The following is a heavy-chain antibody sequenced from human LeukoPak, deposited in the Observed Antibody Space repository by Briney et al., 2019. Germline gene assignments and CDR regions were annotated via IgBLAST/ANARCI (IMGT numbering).Heavy chain of an antibody. J-gene: IGHJ4*02. CDR2: IIGSGGST. CDR3: AKERENYDILTGYLD. Sequence: GASLRLSCAASGFTFSSYAMSWVRQAPGKGLEWVSAIIGSGGSTYYADSVKGRFTISRDNSKNTLYLQMNSLRAEDTAVYYCAKERENYDILTGYLDWGQGTLVTVSS. V-gene: IGHV3-23*01. D-gene: IGHD3-9*01. CDR1: GFTFSSYA.